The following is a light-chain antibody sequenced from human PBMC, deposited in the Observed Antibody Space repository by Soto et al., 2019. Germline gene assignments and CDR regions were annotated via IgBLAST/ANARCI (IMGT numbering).Light chain of an antibody. J-gene: IGKJ1*01. Sequence: EIVLTQFPDTLSLSPGERATLSCRASQSLSSNSLAWYQQKRGQAPRLPIHGASSRATGIPDRFSGSGSGTDFTLTISRLEPEDFAVYYCQQYGGSPRTFGQGTKVDIK. CDR2: GAS. V-gene: IGKV3-20*01. CDR1: QSLSSNS. CDR3: QQYGGSPRT.